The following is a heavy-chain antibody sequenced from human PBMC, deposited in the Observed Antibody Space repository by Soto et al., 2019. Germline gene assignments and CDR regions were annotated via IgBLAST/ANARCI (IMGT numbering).Heavy chain of an antibody. V-gene: IGHV3-74*01. CDR3: ARGGAMGVDY. J-gene: IGHJ4*02. Sequence: EGSLGLSCTASGFTFKNNWMHWVRQAPGKGLVWLSRIDGAAATTNYADSVKGRFTISRDNAKNIVFLHVNGLTDEDTAVYYCARGGAMGVDYWGQGTLVTVSS. CDR1: GFTFKNNW. CDR2: IDGAAATT. D-gene: IGHD1-26*01.